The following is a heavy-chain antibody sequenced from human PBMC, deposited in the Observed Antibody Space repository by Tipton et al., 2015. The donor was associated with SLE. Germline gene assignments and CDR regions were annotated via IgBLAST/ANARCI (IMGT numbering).Heavy chain of an antibody. CDR1: VASINSSSYY. Sequence: GLVKPSETLSLTCTVSVASINSSSYYWAWIRQPPGKGLEWIWSVFYSGTTYYNPSLKSRVTISLDTSKNQFSLKVNSVTAADTAVYYCARDRRGLYFDLCGRGTLVTVSA. V-gene: IGHV4-39*07. CDR2: VFYSGTT. CDR3: ARDRRGLYFDL. D-gene: IGHD3-10*01. J-gene: IGHJ2*01.